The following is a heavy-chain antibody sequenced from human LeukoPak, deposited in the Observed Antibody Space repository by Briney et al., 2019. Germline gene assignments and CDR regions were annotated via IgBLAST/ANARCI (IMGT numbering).Heavy chain of an antibody. CDR1: GGSLSGYH. Sequence: KPSDTLSLTCAVYGGSLSGYHWSGMPQPPGKGLEGIGEINNSGSTKYNPCLKSRVSISVDTSTDQSSLKLSSVTAADTAVYYCARGVRAYYYYYAMDVWGQGAPVTVSS. J-gene: IGHJ6*02. CDR3: ARGVRAYYYYYAMDV. V-gene: IGHV4-34*01. CDR2: INNSGST.